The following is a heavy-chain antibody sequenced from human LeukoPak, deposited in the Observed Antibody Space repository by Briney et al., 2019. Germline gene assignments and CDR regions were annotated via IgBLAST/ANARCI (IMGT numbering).Heavy chain of an antibody. D-gene: IGHD4-11*01. Sequence: PGGSLRLSCAASGFTVSTKYMTWVRQAPGKGLEGGSVIYTGGSTYYADSVKGRFTISRDNSKNTLYLQMTSLRAEDTAVYYCAREDTNYGRTIFDSWGQGTLLTVSS. J-gene: IGHJ4*02. V-gene: IGHV3-53*01. CDR1: GFTVSTKY. CDR3: AREDTNYGRTIFDS. CDR2: IYTGGST.